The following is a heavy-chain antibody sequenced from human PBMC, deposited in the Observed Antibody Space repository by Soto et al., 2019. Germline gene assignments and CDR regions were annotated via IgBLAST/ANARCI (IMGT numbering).Heavy chain of an antibody. J-gene: IGHJ4*02. CDR2: INHSGST. Sequence: SETLSLTCAVYGGSFSGYYWSWIRQPPGKGLEWIGEINHSGSTNYNPSLKSRVTISVDTSKNQFSLKLSSVTAADTAVYYCARGRGYGCSGGSCYPYYFDYWGQGTLVTVSS. D-gene: IGHD2-15*01. V-gene: IGHV4-34*01. CDR1: GGSFSGYY. CDR3: ARGRGYGCSGGSCYPYYFDY.